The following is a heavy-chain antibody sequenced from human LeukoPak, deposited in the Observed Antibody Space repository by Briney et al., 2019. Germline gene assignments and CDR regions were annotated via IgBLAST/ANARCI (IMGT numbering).Heavy chain of an antibody. Sequence: ASVMVSCKASGYTFTSYDINWVRQATGQGLEWMGWMNPNSGNTGYAQKFQGRVTMTRNTSISTAYMELSSLRSEDTAVYYCARGLMIAVDRGHWGQGTLVTVSS. D-gene: IGHD3-22*01. CDR1: GYTFTSYD. V-gene: IGHV1-8*01. CDR2: MNPNSGNT. J-gene: IGHJ4*02. CDR3: ARGLMIAVDRGH.